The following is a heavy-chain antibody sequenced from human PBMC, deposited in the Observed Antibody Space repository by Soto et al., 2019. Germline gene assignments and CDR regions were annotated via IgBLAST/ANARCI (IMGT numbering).Heavy chain of an antibody. CDR3: ARTRSFTLGFYYDGMDV. CDR2: IYPGDSDT. CDR1: GYSFASYW. D-gene: IGHD6-6*01. V-gene: IGHV5-51*01. J-gene: IGHJ6*02. Sequence: HGEFLKISCQGSGYSFASYWIGWVRQMPGKDLEWMGIIYPGDSDTRYSPSFQGQVAISADKSLRTAYLQWTSLKASDTALYYCARTRSFTLGFYYDGMDVWGQGTTVTVSS.